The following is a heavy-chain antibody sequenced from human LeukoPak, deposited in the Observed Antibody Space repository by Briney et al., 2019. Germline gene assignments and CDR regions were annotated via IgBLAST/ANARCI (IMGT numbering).Heavy chain of an antibody. D-gene: IGHD6-25*01. Sequence: SQTLSLTCAISGDSVSSDSSAWNWFRQSPSRGLEWLGRTYYRSKWYNDYAVSVKSRITISPDTSKNQFSLQLNSVTPEDTAVYYCARGGHFEYWGQGTLVTVSS. CDR2: TYYRSKWYN. CDR1: GDSVSSDSSA. J-gene: IGHJ4*02. V-gene: IGHV6-1*01. CDR3: ARGGHFEY.